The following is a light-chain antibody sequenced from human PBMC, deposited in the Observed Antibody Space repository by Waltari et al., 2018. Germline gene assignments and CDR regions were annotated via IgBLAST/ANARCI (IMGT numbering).Light chain of an antibody. V-gene: IGLV2-14*03. CDR2: GVY. Sequence: QSALPQPASVSRSPVQSITISCTGSSRDIGGYHYFSWYQQYPGKAPKVLIYGVYNRPSGVSDRFSGSKLDNTASLTISGLRAEDEAAYFCCSYTSISTVVFGGGTKVTVL. J-gene: IGLJ2*01. CDR1: SRDIGGYHY. CDR3: CSYTSISTVV.